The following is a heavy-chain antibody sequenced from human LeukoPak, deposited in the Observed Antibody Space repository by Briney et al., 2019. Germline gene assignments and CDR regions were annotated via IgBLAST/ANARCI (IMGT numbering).Heavy chain of an antibody. D-gene: IGHD3-10*01. V-gene: IGHV3-7*01. CDR2: IKQDGSEK. J-gene: IGHJ3*02. CDR3: ARSRYYYGSGRFDI. CDR1: GFTFSSYW. Sequence: PGGPLRLSCAASGFTFSSYWMSWVRQAPGKGLEWVANIKQDGSEKYYVDSVKGRFTISRDNAKNSLYLQMNSLRAEDTAVYYCARSRYYYGSGRFDIWGQGTMVTVSS.